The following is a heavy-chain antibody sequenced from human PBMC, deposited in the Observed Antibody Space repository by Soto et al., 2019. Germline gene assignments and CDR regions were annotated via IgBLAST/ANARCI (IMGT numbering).Heavy chain of an antibody. CDR1: GGSFSGYY. V-gene: IGHV4-34*01. CDR3: ARGFLWFGELFDPTDYYSYGMDV. J-gene: IGHJ6*02. Sequence: SETLSLTCAVYGGSFSGYYWSWIRQPPGKGLEWIGEINHSGSTNYNPSLKSRVTISVDTSKNQFSLKLSSVTAADTAVYYCARGFLWFGELFDPTDYYSYGMDVWGQGIMVTVSS. CDR2: INHSGST. D-gene: IGHD3-10*01.